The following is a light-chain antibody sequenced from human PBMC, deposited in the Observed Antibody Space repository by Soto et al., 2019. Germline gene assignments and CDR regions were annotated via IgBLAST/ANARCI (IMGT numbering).Light chain of an antibody. CDR1: QSVSSSY. Sequence: EIVLTQSPGTLSLSPGERATLSCRASQSVSSSYLAWYQQKPGQAPRLLIYGASYRATGISDRFSGSGSGTDFTLTISRLEPEDFAVYYCQQYGSSPLTFGGGTKVEIK. J-gene: IGKJ4*01. V-gene: IGKV3-20*01. CDR3: QQYGSSPLT. CDR2: GAS.